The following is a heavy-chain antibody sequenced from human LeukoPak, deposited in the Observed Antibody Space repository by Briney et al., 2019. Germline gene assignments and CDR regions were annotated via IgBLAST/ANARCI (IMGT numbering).Heavy chain of an antibody. CDR2: ISSSSSYI. CDR1: GFTFSSYS. Sequence: GGSLRLSCAASGFTFSSYSMNWVRQAPGKGVEWVSSISSSSSYIYYADSVKGRFTISRDNAKNSLYLQMNSLRAEDTAVYYCASSPLAYYYDSSGYYYYTWGQGTLVTVSS. D-gene: IGHD3-22*01. J-gene: IGHJ4*02. CDR3: ASSPLAYYYDSSGYYYYT. V-gene: IGHV3-21*01.